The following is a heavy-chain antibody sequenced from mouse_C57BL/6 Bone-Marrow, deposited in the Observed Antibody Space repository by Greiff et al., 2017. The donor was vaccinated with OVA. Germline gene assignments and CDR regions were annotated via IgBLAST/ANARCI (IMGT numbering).Heavy chain of an antibody. Sequence: EVKLMESGAELVRPGASVKLSCTASGFNIKDDYMHWVKQRPEQGLEWIGWIDPENGDTEYASKFQGKATITADTSSNTAYLQLSSLTSEDTAVYYCTTWGWLPPRDVDYWGQGTSVTVSS. CDR3: TTWGWLPPRDVDY. J-gene: IGHJ4*01. CDR1: GFNIKDDY. CDR2: IDPENGDT. V-gene: IGHV14-4*01. D-gene: IGHD2-3*01.